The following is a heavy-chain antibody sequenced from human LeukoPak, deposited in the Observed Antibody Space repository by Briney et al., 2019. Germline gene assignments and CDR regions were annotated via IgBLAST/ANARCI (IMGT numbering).Heavy chain of an antibody. Sequence: ASVKVSCKASGYTFTGYYIHWVRQAPGQGLEWMAWINPNSGGTNYAQKFQGRVTMTRDTSISTAYMELSRLTSDDTAVYYCARPPYSSGWTQYFFDYWGQGILVTVSS. J-gene: IGHJ4*02. CDR2: INPNSGGT. V-gene: IGHV1-2*02. D-gene: IGHD6-19*01. CDR3: ARPPYSSGWTQYFFDY. CDR1: GYTFTGYY.